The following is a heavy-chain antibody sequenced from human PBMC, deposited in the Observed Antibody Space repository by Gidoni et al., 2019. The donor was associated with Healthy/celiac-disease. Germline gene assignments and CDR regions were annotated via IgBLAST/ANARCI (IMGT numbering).Heavy chain of an antibody. CDR2: IDPSDSYT. J-gene: IGHJ6*02. V-gene: IGHV5-10-1*03. Sequence: EVQLVQSGAEVKKPGESLRISCKGSGYSFTRYWISWVRQMPGKGLEWMGRIDPSDSYTNYSPSFQGHVTISADKSISTAYLQWSSLKASDTAMYYCARLNCTNGVCYRYYYYGMDVWGQGTTVTVSS. D-gene: IGHD2-8*01. CDR1: GYSFTRYW. CDR3: ARLNCTNGVCYRYYYYGMDV.